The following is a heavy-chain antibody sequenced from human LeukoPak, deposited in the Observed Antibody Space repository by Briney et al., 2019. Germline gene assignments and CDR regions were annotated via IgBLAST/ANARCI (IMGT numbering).Heavy chain of an antibody. CDR1: GFTFSSHW. D-gene: IGHD3-22*01. Sequence: PGGSLRLSCAASGFTFSSHWMHWVRQAPGKGLVWVSRINSDGSSTSYADSAKGRFTISRDNAKNTLYLQMNSLRAGDTAVYYCSRDQYDSGVGGDWGQGTLVTVSS. CDR3: SRDQYDSGVGGD. J-gene: IGHJ4*02. V-gene: IGHV3-74*01. CDR2: INSDGSST.